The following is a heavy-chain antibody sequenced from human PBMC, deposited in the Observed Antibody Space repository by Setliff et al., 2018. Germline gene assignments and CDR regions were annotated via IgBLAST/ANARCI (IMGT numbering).Heavy chain of an antibody. CDR3: VRDRTAYSYGLDV. CDR2: IYHNGNT. Sequence: CTVSGGSISPYFWSWIRQPPGKGLEWIGYIYHNGNTNFNPSLKTRVTMSVDPSKNQFALNLRSVTAADTAVYYCVRDRTAYSYGLDVWGQGTTVTVSS. CDR1: GGSISPYF. J-gene: IGHJ6*02. D-gene: IGHD5-18*01. V-gene: IGHV4-59*01.